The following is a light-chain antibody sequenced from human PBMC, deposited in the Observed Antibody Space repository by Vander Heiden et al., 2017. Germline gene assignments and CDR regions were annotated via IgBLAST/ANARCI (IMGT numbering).Light chain of an antibody. J-gene: IGKJ2*01. CDR1: QSVSSNY. CDR2: GAS. Sequence: EIVLTPSPGTLSLSPGERATLSCRASQSVSSNYLAWYQQKLGQAPRLLIHGASSRATGIPDRFSGSGSGTDFTLTINRLEPEDFAVYYCQQYGSSPYTFGQGTKLEIK. CDR3: QQYGSSPYT. V-gene: IGKV3-20*01.